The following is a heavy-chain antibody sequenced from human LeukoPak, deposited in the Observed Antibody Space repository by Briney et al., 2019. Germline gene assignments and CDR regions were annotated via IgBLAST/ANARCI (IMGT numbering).Heavy chain of an antibody. D-gene: IGHD3-3*01. Sequence: GESLKISCKGSGYSFTNYWIGWVRQMPGKGLEWMGIIYPGDSDTRYSPSFQGQVTISVDKSIRNAYLQWSSLKASDTAMYYCARGFYDFWSGPRFDPWGQGTLVTVSS. CDR2: IYPGDSDT. J-gene: IGHJ5*02. V-gene: IGHV5-51*01. CDR1: GYSFTNYW. CDR3: ARGFYDFWSGPRFDP.